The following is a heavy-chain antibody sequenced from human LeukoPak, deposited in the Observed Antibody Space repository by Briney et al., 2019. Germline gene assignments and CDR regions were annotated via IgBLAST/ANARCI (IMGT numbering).Heavy chain of an antibody. D-gene: IGHD3-10*01. V-gene: IGHV1-8*01. J-gene: IGHJ5*02. CDR3: ARDSDTMVRGVRGTFDP. CDR1: GYTFTSYD. CDR2: MNPNSGNT. Sequence: ASVKVSCKASGYTFTSYDINWVRQATGQGLEWMGWMNPNSGNTGYAQKFQGRVTITRDTSASTAYMELSSLRSEDTAVYYCARDSDTMVRGVRGTFDPWGQGTLVTVSS.